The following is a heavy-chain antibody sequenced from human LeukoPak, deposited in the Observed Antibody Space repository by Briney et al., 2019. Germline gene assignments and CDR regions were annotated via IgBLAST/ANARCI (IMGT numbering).Heavy chain of an antibody. CDR3: ARGGPGYYLDY. CDR2: IYSCGST. CDR1: GFTVSSNY. Sequence: GGSLRLSCAASGFTVSSNYMSWVRQAPGKGLEWVSVIYSCGSTYYADSVKGRFTISRDNSKNTLYLQMNILKAGDTAVYYCARGGPGYYLDYWGQGTLVTVSP. V-gene: IGHV3-66*01. J-gene: IGHJ4*02.